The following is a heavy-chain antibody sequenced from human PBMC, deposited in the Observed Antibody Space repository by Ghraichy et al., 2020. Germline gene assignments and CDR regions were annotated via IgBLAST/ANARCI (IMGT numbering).Heavy chain of an antibody. CDR3: ATATRGRHPNSW. J-gene: IGHJ4*02. V-gene: IGHV3-7*01. D-gene: IGHD2-2*01. Sequence: GGSLRLSCAASGFTFSTYFMTWVRQAPGKGLEWVANINADGSHMYYVDSVRGLFTISRDNAENSLYLQMNSLTAEDTAVYYCATATRGRHPNSWWGQGTLDTVAS. CDR1: GFTFSTYF. CDR2: INADGSHM.